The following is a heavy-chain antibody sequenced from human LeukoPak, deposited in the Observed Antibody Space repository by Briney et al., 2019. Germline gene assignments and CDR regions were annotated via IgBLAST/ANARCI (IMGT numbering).Heavy chain of an antibody. V-gene: IGHV4-31*03. Sequence: SETLSLTCTVSGGYISSGGYYWSWIRQHPGKGLEWIGYIYYSGSTYYNPSLKSRVTISVDTSKNQFSLKLSSVTAADTAVYYCARANYRGDAFDIWGQGTMVTVSS. CDR2: IYYSGST. CDR3: ARANYRGDAFDI. D-gene: IGHD3-10*01. CDR1: GGYISSGGYY. J-gene: IGHJ3*02.